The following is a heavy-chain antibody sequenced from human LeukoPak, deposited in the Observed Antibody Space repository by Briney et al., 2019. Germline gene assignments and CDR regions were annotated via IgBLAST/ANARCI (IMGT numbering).Heavy chain of an antibody. D-gene: IGHD1-14*01. V-gene: IGHV3-30*18. CDR2: ISFDESNK. CDR3: AKDLDFGPEAY. CDR1: GFTFSNYG. Sequence: PGRSLRLSCAASGFTFSNYGMHWVRQAPGKGLEWVALISFDESNKSYADSVKGRFTISRDNSKDRLFLQMNSLRTEDTAIYYCAKDLDFGPEAYWGQGTLVTVSS. J-gene: IGHJ4*02.